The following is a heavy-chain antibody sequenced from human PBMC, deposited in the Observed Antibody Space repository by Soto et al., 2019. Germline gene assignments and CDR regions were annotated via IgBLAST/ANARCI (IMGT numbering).Heavy chain of an antibody. J-gene: IGHJ6*02. D-gene: IGHD2-21*01. CDR1: GFSLSTTGVG. Sequence: QITLKESGPTLVKPTQTLTLTCTFSGFSLSTTGVGVGWIRQPPGKALEGLALIYWEDDKRYNPSLKSSLTITKDTSKNPVVLTMTNMDPVDTATYYCVQSRCGGDCLQSYSSHSYYGLDVWGQGTTVTVSS. CDR3: VQSRCGGDCLQSYSSHSYYGLDV. CDR2: IYWEDDK. V-gene: IGHV2-5*02.